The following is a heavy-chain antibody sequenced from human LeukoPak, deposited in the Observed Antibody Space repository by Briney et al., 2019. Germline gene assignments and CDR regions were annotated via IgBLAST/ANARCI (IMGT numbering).Heavy chain of an antibody. D-gene: IGHD3-10*01. CDR3: AKEGEGHITMVALLTRDLDY. J-gene: IGHJ4*02. CDR1: GFTFSSYG. V-gene: IGHV3-30*02. Sequence: GGSLRLSCAASGFTFSSYGMHWVRQAPGKGLEWVAFIRYDGSNKYYADSVKGRFTISRDNSKNTLYLQTNSLKAEDTAVYYCAKEGEGHITMVALLTRDLDYWGQGTLVTVSS. CDR2: IRYDGSNK.